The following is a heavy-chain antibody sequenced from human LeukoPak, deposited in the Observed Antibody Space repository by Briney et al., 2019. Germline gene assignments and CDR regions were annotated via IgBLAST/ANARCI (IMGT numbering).Heavy chain of an antibody. D-gene: IGHD2-2*01. CDR1: GFTFSTYT. Sequence: PGGSLRLSCAASGFTFSTYTMTWVRQAPGKGLEWVSSISSSSNNINYADSVKGRFTISRDNAMNSVHLQMNSLRVGDTAVYYCARGYQRPDYWGQGTLITVSS. CDR3: ARGYQRPDY. V-gene: IGHV3-21*01. J-gene: IGHJ4*02. CDR2: ISSSSNNI.